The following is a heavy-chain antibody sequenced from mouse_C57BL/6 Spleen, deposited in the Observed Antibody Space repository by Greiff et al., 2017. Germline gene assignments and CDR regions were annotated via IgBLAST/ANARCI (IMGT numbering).Heavy chain of an antibody. V-gene: IGHV5-6*01. CDR3: ARHRGDYIYFDY. D-gene: IGHD2-4*01. CDR2: ISSGGSYT. Sequence: EVQLQQSGGDLVKPGGSLKLSCAASGFTFSSYGMSWVRQTPDKRLEWVATISSGGSYTYYPDSVKGRFTISRDNAKNTLYLQMSSQKSEDTAMYYCARHRGDYIYFDYWGQGTTLTVSS. CDR1: GFTFSSYG. J-gene: IGHJ2*01.